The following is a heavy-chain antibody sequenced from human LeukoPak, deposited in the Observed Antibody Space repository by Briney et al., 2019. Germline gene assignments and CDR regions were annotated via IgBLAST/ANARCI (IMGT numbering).Heavy chain of an antibody. V-gene: IGHV3-30-3*01. J-gene: IGHJ6*02. CDR2: ISYDGSNK. CDR1: GFTISSYA. CDR3: AREFGGSYYYYYGMDV. Sequence: PGRSLRLSCAASGFTISSYAMHWVRQAPGKGLEWVAVISYDGSNKYYADSVKGRFTISRDNSKNTLYLQMNSLRAEDTAVYYCAREFGGSYYYYYGMDVWGQGTTVTVSS. D-gene: IGHD1-26*01.